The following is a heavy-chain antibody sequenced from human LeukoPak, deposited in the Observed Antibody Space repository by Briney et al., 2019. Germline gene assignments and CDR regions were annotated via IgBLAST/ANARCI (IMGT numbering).Heavy chain of an antibody. CDR1: GDSFSSNSAA. D-gene: IGHD6-13*01. V-gene: IGHV6-1*01. J-gene: IGHJ3*02. CDR2: TYYRSRWYD. CDR3: AREIAGTCAFDI. Sequence: SQTLSLTCAISGDSFSSNSAAWNWIRQSPSRGLEWLGRTYYRSRWYDDYVVSVKGRITINPDTSKNQFSLQLNSVTPEDTAVYYCAREIAGTCAFDIWGQGTVVTVSS.